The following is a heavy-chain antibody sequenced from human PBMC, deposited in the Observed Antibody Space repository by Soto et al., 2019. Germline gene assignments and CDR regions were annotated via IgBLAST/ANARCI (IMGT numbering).Heavy chain of an antibody. J-gene: IGHJ5*02. CDR1: GXTFSSYA. Sequence: GSLRLSCAASGXTFSSYAMSWVRQAPGKGLEWVSSIIGSGGSTYYADSVKGRFTISRDNSKNTLYLQMNSLRAEDTAVYYCAKDFKRWLQSPQAPWGQGTLGPVSS. CDR3: AKDFKRWLQSPQAP. D-gene: IGHD5-12*01. CDR2: IIGSGGST. V-gene: IGHV3-23*01.